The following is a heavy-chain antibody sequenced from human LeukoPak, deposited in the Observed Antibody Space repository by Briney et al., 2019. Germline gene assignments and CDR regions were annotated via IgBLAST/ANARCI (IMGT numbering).Heavy chain of an antibody. CDR1: GFTFSNYW. CDR3: ARVVVPAALPYYYYYYMDV. V-gene: IGHV3-7*01. CDR2: IKQDGSEK. J-gene: IGHJ6*03. D-gene: IGHD2-2*01. Sequence: GGSLRLSCAASGFTFSNYWMSWVRQAPGKGLEWVANIKQDGSEKYYVNSVKGRFTISRDNAKNSLYLQMNSLRAEDTAVYYCARVVVPAALPYYYYYYMDVWGKGTTVTVSS.